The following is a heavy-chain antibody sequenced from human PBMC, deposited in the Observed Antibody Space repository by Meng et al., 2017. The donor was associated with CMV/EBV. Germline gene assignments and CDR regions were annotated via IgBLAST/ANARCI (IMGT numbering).Heavy chain of an antibody. J-gene: IGHJ4*02. CDR2: TYYRSKWYN. CDR3: AREAPIGITIFGVVINPLDY. Sequence: SETLSLTCAISGDSVSSNSAAWNWIRQSPSRGLEWLGRTYYRSKWYNDYAVSVKSRITINPDTSKNQFSLQLNSVTPEDTAVYYCAREAPIGITIFGVVINPLDYWGQGTLVTVSS. V-gene: IGHV6-1*01. CDR1: GDSVSSNSAA. D-gene: IGHD3-3*01.